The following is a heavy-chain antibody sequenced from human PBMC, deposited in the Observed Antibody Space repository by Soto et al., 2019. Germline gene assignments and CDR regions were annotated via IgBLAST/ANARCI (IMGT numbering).Heavy chain of an antibody. D-gene: IGHD2-15*01. CDR3: ARVRGVVVLRDLFDY. V-gene: IGHV3-30-3*01. J-gene: IGHJ4*02. CDR1: GFTFSSYA. CDR2: ISYDGSNK. Sequence: GGSLRLSCAASGFTFSSYAMHWVRQAPGKGLEWVAVISYDGSNKYYADSVKGRFTISRDNSKNTLYLQMNSLRAEDTAVYYCARVRGVVVLRDLFDYWGQGTLVTVSS.